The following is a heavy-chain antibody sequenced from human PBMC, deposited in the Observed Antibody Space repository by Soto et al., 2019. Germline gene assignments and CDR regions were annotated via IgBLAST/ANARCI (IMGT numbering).Heavy chain of an antibody. V-gene: IGHV3-53*01. CDR2: LYSGGTT. CDR1: GFIVSNSY. D-gene: IGHD1-26*01. Sequence: QSGGSLRLSCAASGFIVSNSYMSWVRQAPGKGLEWVSILYSGGTTYYADSVKGRFTFSRDNAANTVFLQMNNLRVEDTAVYYCVRDRGGSYWLDPWGQGTLVTVSS. CDR3: VRDRGGSYWLDP. J-gene: IGHJ5*02.